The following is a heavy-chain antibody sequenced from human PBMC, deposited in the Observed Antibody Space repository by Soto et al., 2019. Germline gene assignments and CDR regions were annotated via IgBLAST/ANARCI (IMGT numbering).Heavy chain of an antibody. V-gene: IGHV1-2*02. CDR1: GYTFADYF. D-gene: IGHD2-21*01. Sequence: ASVKVSCKASGYTFADYFIHWVRQAPGQGLEWIGWINPYSGGADLSQKFQGRVTMTRDTSISTAYTEVSSLRSDDTAVFYCARLMHYSHSGGSSHSGFDMWGQGTLVTVSS. CDR2: INPYSGGA. CDR3: ARLMHYSHSGGSSHSGFDM. J-gene: IGHJ3*02.